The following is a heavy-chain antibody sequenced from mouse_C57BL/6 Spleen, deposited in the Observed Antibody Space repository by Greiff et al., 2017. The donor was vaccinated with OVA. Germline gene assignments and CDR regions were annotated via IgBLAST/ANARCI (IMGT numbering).Heavy chain of an antibody. Sequence: QVQLQQPGAELVRPGTSVKLSCKAYGYTFTSYWMHWVKQRPGQGLEWIGVIDPSDSYTNYNQKFKGKATLTVDTSSSTAYMQLSSLTSEDSAVYYCARGGHYAMDYWGQGTSVTVSS. J-gene: IGHJ4*01. CDR2: IDPSDSYT. CDR1: GYTFTSYW. CDR3: ARGGHYAMDY. D-gene: IGHD3-3*01. V-gene: IGHV1-59*01.